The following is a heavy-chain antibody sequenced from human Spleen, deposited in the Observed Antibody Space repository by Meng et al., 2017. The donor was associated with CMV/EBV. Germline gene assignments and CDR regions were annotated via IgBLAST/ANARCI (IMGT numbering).Heavy chain of an antibody. J-gene: IGHJ5*02. Sequence: SCKASGYTFTSYGISWVRQAPGQGLKWMGWISAYNGSTNYAQKLQGRVTMTTDTSTSTAYMELRSLRSDDTAVYYCARDTYYSWIDLWGQGTLVTVSS. V-gene: IGHV1-18*01. CDR1: GYTFTSYG. CDR3: ARDTYYSWIDL. D-gene: IGHD3-10*01. CDR2: ISAYNGST.